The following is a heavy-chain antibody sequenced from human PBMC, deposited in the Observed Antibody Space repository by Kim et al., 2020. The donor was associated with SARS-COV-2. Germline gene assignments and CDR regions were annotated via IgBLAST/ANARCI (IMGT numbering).Heavy chain of an antibody. CDR1: GYSFTSYW. CDR3: ARFGGGLDSSSSVPNYYYYGMDV. D-gene: IGHD6-6*01. Sequence: GESLKISCKGSGYSFTSYWIGWVRQMPGKGLEWMGIIYPGDSDTRYSPSFQGQVTISADKSISTAYLQWSSLKASDTAMYYCARFGGGLDSSSSVPNYYYYGMDVWGQGTTVTVSS. V-gene: IGHV5-51*01. J-gene: IGHJ6*02. CDR2: IYPGDSDT.